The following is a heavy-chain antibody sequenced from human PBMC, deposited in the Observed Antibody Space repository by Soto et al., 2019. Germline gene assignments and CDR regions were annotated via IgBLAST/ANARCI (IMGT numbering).Heavy chain of an antibody. CDR3: ARGLRSVLDY. D-gene: IGHD6-6*01. J-gene: IGHJ4*02. V-gene: IGHV3-33*01. Sequence: GGSLRLSCVASGFIFSNFGMHWVRQAPGKGLEWVAVISSDEKIKQYADSVRGRFAISRDNSKNTLYLQMTSLRAEDTAIYYCARGLRSVLDYWGQGTLVTVSS. CDR2: ISSDEKIK. CDR1: GFIFSNFG.